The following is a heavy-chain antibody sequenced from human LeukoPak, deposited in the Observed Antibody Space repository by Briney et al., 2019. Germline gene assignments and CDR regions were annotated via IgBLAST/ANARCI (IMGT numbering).Heavy chain of an antibody. J-gene: IGHJ4*02. CDR2: ISYDGSNK. CDR3: ARVVRVYDSSGYYFDY. Sequence: GGSLRLSCAASGFTFSSYGMHWVRQAPGKGLEWVAVISYDGSNKYYADSVKGRFTISRDNSKNTLYLQMNSLRAEDTAVYYCARVVRVYDSSGYYFDYWGQGTLVTVSS. D-gene: IGHD3-22*01. CDR1: GFTFSSYG. V-gene: IGHV3-30*03.